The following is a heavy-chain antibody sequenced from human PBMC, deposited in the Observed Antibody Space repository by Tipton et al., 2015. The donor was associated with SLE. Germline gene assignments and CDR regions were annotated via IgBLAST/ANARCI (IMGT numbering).Heavy chain of an antibody. Sequence: LRLSCTVSGGSISSYYWSWIRQPPGKGLEWIGYIYYSGSTNCNPSLKSRVTISVDTSKNQFSLKLSSVTAADTAVYYCARLMMGPVIVVVPAGEGTARGVYNWFDPWGQGTLVTVSS. J-gene: IGHJ5*02. CDR2: IYYSGST. CDR3: ARLMMGPVIVVVPAGEGTARGVYNWFDP. CDR1: GGSISSYY. V-gene: IGHV4-59*01. D-gene: IGHD2-2*01.